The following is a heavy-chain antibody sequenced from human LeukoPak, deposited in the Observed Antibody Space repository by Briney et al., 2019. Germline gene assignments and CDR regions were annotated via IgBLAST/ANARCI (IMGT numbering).Heavy chain of an antibody. Sequence: ASVKVSCKASGYTFTGYYMHWVRQAPGQGLEWMGWINPNSGGTNYAQKFQGRVTMTRDTSISTAYMELSRLRSDDTAVYYCARDRYFLGAGYYYYGMDVWGQGTTVTVSS. CDR2: INPNSGGT. J-gene: IGHJ6*01. CDR3: ARDRYFLGAGYYYYGMDV. CDR1: GYTFTGYY. D-gene: IGHD2/OR15-2a*01. V-gene: IGHV1-2*02.